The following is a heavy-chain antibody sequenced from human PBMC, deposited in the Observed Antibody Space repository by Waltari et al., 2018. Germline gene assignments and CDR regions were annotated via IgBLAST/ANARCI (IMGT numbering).Heavy chain of an antibody. Sequence: QVQLQQWGAGLLKPSETLSLTCAVYGGSFSGYYWSWIRQPPGKGLEWIGEINHSGSTNYNPSLKSRVTISVDTSKNQFSLKLSSVTAADTAVYYCAREGLYSSSRLPDYWGQGTLVTVSS. CDR3: AREGLYSSSRLPDY. J-gene: IGHJ4*02. CDR2: INHSGST. CDR1: GGSFSGYY. V-gene: IGHV4-34*01. D-gene: IGHD6-13*01.